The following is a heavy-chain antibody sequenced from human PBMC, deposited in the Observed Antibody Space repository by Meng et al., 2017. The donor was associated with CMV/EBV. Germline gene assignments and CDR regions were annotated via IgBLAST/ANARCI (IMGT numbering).Heavy chain of an antibody. CDR3: ARKDLDCGGGSCYGGPFDY. Sequence: TFTSYGISWVRQAPGQGREWMGWISAYNGNTNYAQKHQGRVTMTTDTSTSTAYMELRSLRSDDTAVYYCARKDLDCGGGSCYGGPFDYWGQGTLVTVSS. J-gene: IGHJ4*02. D-gene: IGHD2-15*01. CDR1: TFTSYG. CDR2: ISAYNGNT. V-gene: IGHV1-18*01.